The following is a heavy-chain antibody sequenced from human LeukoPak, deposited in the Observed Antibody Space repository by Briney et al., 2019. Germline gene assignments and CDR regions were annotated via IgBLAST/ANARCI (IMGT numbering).Heavy chain of an antibody. CDR2: IFYRSKWYN. J-gene: IGHJ4*02. CDR1: GDSVSSYSAA. D-gene: IGHD2-21*02. CDR3: ARDSVVTATGGFFDH. V-gene: IGHV6-1*01. Sequence: SQTLSLTCAISGDSVSSYSAACSWVRQSPSRGLEWLGRIFYRSKWYNDYAASVKSRISINPDTSKNQFSLQLNSVTPEDTAVYYCARDSVVTATGGFFDHWGQGTLVTVSS.